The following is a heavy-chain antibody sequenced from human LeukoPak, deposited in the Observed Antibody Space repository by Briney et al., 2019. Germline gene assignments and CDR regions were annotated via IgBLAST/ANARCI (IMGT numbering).Heavy chain of an antibody. CDR2: INHSGST. J-gene: IGHJ6*02. V-gene: IGHV4-34*01. CDR3: ARDTTSQYGMDV. Sequence: PSETLSLTCAVYGXSFSGYYRSWIRQPPGKGLEWIGEINHSGSTNYNPSLKSRVTISVDTSKNQFSLKLSSVTAADTAVYYCARDTTSQYGMDVWGQGTTVTVSS. D-gene: IGHD1-14*01. CDR1: GXSFSGYY.